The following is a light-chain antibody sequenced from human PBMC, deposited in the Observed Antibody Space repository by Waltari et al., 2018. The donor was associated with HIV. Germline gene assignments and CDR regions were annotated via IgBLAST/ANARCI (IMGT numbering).Light chain of an antibody. CDR2: RNN. V-gene: IGLV1-47*01. CDR3: AAWDDSPYV. J-gene: IGLJ1*01. CDR1: SSNIGSNY. Sequence: QSVLTQSPSASGTPGQRVTISCSGSSSNIGSNYVYWYQQLPGTAPKLLIYRNNQRPSGVPDRFSGSKSGTSASRAINGLRSEDEADYYCAAWDDSPYVFGTGTKVTVL.